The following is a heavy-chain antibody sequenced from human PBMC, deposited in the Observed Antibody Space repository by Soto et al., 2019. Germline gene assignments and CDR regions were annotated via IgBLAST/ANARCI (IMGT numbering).Heavy chain of an antibody. D-gene: IGHD5-18*01. Sequence: GESLKISCNGSGYSFTSYWISWVRQMPGKGLEWMGRIDPSDSYTNYSPSFQGHVTISADKSISTAYLRWSSLKASDTAMYYCARQLTAMGGMDVWGQGTTVTVSS. CDR1: GYSFTSYW. CDR3: ARQLTAMGGMDV. V-gene: IGHV5-10-1*01. J-gene: IGHJ6*02. CDR2: IDPSDSYT.